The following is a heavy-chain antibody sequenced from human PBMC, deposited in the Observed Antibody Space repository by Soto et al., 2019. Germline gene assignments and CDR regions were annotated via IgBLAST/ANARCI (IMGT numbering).Heavy chain of an antibody. CDR1: GYTFTGYY. CDR2: INPNSGGT. J-gene: IGHJ4*02. V-gene: IGHV1-2*02. Sequence: ASVKVSCKASGYTFTGYYMHWVRQAPGQGLEWMGWINPNSGGTNYAQKFQGRVTMTRDTSISTAYMELRRLRSDDTAVYYCASGRSVRGVIRTLDYWGQGTLVTVSS. CDR3: ASGRSVRGVIRTLDY. D-gene: IGHD3-10*01.